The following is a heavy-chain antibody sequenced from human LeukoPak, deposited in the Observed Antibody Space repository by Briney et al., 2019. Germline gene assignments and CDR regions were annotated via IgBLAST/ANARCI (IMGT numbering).Heavy chain of an antibody. CDR3: ARDYYASGNYYKAWPDP. CDR1: GGSFSGYY. CDR2: IYYTGST. J-gene: IGHJ5*02. Sequence: SETLSLTCAVYGGSFSGYYWSWIRQSPGKGLEWIGYIYYTGSTNYNPSLKGRVTIAVDTSKNQFSLKLSSVTAADTAVYYCARDYYASGNYYKAWPDPWGQGTLVTVSS. V-gene: IGHV4-59*01. D-gene: IGHD3-10*01.